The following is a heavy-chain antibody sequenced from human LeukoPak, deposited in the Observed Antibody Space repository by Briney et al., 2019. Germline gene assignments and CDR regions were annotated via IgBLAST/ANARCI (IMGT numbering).Heavy chain of an antibody. V-gene: IGHV4-59*01. CDR2: IYYSGST. CDR1: GGSISTYY. D-gene: IGHD2-8*01. J-gene: IGHJ4*02. CDR3: ARSGTKTNGFDH. Sequence: SETLSLTCTVSGGSISTYYWSWIRQPPGKGLEWIGYIYYSGSTNYSPSLQSRVTMSVDTSKNQFSLRMNSVTAADTAVYYCARSGTKTNGFDHWGQGTLVTVSS.